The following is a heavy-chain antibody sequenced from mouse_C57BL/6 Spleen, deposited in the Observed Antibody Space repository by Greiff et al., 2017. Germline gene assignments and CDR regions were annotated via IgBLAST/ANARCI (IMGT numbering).Heavy chain of an antibody. CDR2: ISYDGSN. V-gene: IGHV3-6*01. D-gene: IGHD2-4*01. CDR3: ARRGDYDEYYFDY. CDR1: GYSITSGYY. Sequence: EVQVVESGPGLVKPSQSLSLTCSVTGYSITSGYYWNWIRQFPGNKLEWMGYISYDGSNNYNPSLKNRISITRDTSKNQFFLKLNSVTTEDTATYYCARRGDYDEYYFDYWGQGTTLTVSS. J-gene: IGHJ2*01.